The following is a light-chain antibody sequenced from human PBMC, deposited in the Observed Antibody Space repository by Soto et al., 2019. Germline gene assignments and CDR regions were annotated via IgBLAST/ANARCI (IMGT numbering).Light chain of an antibody. CDR1: QDIRNY. CDR2: DAS. V-gene: IGKV1-33*01. Sequence: DIQMTQSPSPLSASVGDRVTITCQASQDIRNYLNWYQKKPGKAPKLVIYDASSLEEGVPSRFSGSGSGTDFTFTISSLQPEDFATYYCQQYADQFTFGPGTEVD. J-gene: IGKJ3*01. CDR3: QQYADQFT.